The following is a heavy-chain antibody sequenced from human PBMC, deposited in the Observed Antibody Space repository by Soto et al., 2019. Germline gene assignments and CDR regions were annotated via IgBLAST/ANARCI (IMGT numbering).Heavy chain of an antibody. V-gene: IGHV1-69*02. D-gene: IGHD3-10*01. Sequence: QVQLVQSGAEVKRPGSSVKVSCKASGDTFNFYSINWVRQAPGLGLEWMGRVNPIVSMSNYAQKFQGRVTMTADKSTRTAYIALSSLRSEDTAMSYCAGSYGSGYRAFDSWGQGALFTVSS. CDR2: VNPIVSMS. CDR1: GDTFNFYS. J-gene: IGHJ4*02. CDR3: AGSYGSGYRAFDS.